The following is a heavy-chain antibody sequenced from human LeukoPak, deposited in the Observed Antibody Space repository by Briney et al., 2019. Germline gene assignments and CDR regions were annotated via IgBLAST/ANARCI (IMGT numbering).Heavy chain of an antibody. CDR1: GGSISSSSYY. CDR2: IYYSGST. V-gene: IGHV4-39*01. Sequence: SETLSLTCTVSGGSISSSSYYWGWIRQPPGKGLEWIGSIYYSGSTYCNPSLKSRVTISVDTSKNQFSLKLSSVTAADTAVYYCARLVRSGSWGHYFDYWGQGTLVTVSS. J-gene: IGHJ4*02. CDR3: ARLVRSGSWGHYFDY. D-gene: IGHD3-10*01.